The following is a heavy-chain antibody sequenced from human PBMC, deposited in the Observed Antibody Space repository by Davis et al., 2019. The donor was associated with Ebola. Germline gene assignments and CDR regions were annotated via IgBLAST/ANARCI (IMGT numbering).Heavy chain of an antibody. V-gene: IGHV1-69*06. CDR3: ARDRGAAAGRFDP. J-gene: IGHJ5*02. D-gene: IGHD6-13*01. CDR2: IIPIFGTA. Sequence: AASVKVSCKASGGTFSSYAISWVRQAPGQGLEWMGGIIPIFGTANYAQKFQGRVTITADKSTSTAYMELSSLRSEDTAVYYCARDRGAAAGRFDPWGQGTLVTVSS. CDR1: GGTFSSYA.